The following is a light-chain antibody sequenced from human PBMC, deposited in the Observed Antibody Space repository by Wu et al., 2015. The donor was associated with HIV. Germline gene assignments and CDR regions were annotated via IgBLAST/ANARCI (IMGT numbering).Light chain of an antibody. CDR1: QSVGSN. Sequence: EIVLTQFPATLSLSPGERATLSCRASQSVGSNLAWYQQKPGQAPRLLIYDASNRATGVPARFSGSGSGTDFTLTISSLEPEDFAVYYCQQRSNWPPLTFGGGTKVEIK. V-gene: IGKV3-11*01. J-gene: IGKJ4*01. CDR3: QQRSNWPPLT. CDR2: DAS.